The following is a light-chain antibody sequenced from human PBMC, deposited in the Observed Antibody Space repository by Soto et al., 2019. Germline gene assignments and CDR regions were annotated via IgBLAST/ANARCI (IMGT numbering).Light chain of an antibody. CDR3: QQYKSYSRFT. CDR2: KAS. Sequence: DIQMTQSPSTLSASVGDRVTITCRASQSISSWLAWYQQKPGKAPKLLIYKASSLESGVPSRFSGSGAGTEFTRIISCVRPDVFATYYFQQYKSYSRFTCGPGTKVDIK. CDR1: QSISSW. J-gene: IGKJ3*01. V-gene: IGKV1-5*03.